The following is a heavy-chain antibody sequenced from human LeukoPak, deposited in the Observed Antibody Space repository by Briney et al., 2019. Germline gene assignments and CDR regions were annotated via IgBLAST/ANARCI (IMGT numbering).Heavy chain of an antibody. CDR3: ARDSDSVDGSFDY. V-gene: IGHV4-59*01. CDR1: GGSISSYY. Sequence: SETLSLTCTVSGGSISSYYWSWIRQPPGKGLEWIGYIYYSGSTNYNPSLKSRVTISVDTSKNQFSLKLSSVTAADTAVYYCARDSDSVDGSFDYWGQGTLVTVSS. J-gene: IGHJ4*02. CDR2: IYYSGST. D-gene: IGHD1-26*01.